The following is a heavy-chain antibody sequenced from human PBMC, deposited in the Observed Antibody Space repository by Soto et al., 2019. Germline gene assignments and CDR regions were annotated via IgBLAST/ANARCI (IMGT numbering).Heavy chain of an antibody. CDR2: IYYSGST. CDR3: ARDYYDSSGYYKGGFDY. Sequence: SETLSLTCTVSGGSVSSGRYYWSWIRQPPGKGLEWIGYIYYSGSTNYNPSLKSRVTISVDTSKNQFSLKLSSVTAADTAVYYCARDYYDSSGYYKGGFDYWGQGTLVTVS. CDR1: GGSVSSGRYY. D-gene: IGHD3-22*01. V-gene: IGHV4-61*01. J-gene: IGHJ4*02.